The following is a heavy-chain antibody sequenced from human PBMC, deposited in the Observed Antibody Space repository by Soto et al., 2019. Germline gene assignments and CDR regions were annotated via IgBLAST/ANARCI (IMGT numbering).Heavy chain of an antibody. D-gene: IGHD4-4*01. CDR2: ISYDGSNK. CDR1: GFTFSSYG. CDR3: AKEGAPYYSNYRSNWFDP. V-gene: IGHV3-30*18. Sequence: GGSLRLSCAASGFTFSSYGMHWVRQAPGKGLEWVAVISYDGSNKYYADSVKGRFTISRDNSKNTLYLQMNSLRAEDTAVYYCAKEGAPYYSNYRSNWFDPWGKETLVTVPS. J-gene: IGHJ5*02.